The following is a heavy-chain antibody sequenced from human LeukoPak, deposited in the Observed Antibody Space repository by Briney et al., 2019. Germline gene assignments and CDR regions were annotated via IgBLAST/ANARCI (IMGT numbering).Heavy chain of an antibody. V-gene: IGHV3-11*01. CDR3: ARLVWLPDS. J-gene: IGHJ4*02. CDR2: IGGGGSAL. Sequence: GGSLRLSCAASGFTFSDYYMSWIRQAPGRGLEYVSYIGGGGSALYYADSVKGRFTISRDNAKKSLYLQMDSLRAEDTAVYYCARLVWLPDSCGQGTLVTVSS. D-gene: IGHD3/OR15-3a*01. CDR1: GFTFSDYY.